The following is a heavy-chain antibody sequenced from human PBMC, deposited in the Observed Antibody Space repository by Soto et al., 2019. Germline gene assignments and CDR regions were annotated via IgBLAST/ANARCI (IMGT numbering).Heavy chain of an antibody. V-gene: IGHV1-46*01. CDR3: ASVTTNWSN. CDR2: VNPNGETT. Sequence: QVQVVQSGAEVKEPGASVKVSCKASGYSSSNYYTHWVRQAPGQGLEWMGIVNPNGETTNYAQRFQGRVALTRDTSTNTDYMDLSRLTSDDTASYFCASVTTNWSNWGQGTLVTVSS. J-gene: IGHJ4*02. CDR1: GYSSSNYY. D-gene: IGHD7-27*01.